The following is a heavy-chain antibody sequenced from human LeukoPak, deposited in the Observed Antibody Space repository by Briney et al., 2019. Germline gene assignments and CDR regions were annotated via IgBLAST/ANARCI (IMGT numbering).Heavy chain of an antibody. J-gene: IGHJ4*02. CDR3: ARVLSGWPYQFDY. CDR1: GGSMTDYY. Sequence: SETLSLTCTVSGGSMTDYYWSWIRQPPGKGLEWIGCIDYSGNTNYNPSLKGRVTISVDTSKNHFSLNLSSVTAADTAMFYCARVLSGWPYQFDYWGQGTLVTVSS. V-gene: IGHV4-59*01. D-gene: IGHD6-19*01. CDR2: IDYSGNT.